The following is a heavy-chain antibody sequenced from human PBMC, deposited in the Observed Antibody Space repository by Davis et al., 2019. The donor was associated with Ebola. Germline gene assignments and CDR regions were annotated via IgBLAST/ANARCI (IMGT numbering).Heavy chain of an antibody. V-gene: IGHV4-34*01. CDR2: INHSGST. Sequence: GSLRLSCAVYGGSFSGYYWSWIRQPPGKGLEWIGEINHSGSTNYNPSLKSRVTISVDTSKNQFSLKLSSVTAADTAVYYCARIVVVPVAIRRNYYYYGMDVWGQGTTVTVSS. CDR1: GGSFSGYY. D-gene: IGHD2-2*01. CDR3: ARIVVVPVAIRRNYYYYGMDV. J-gene: IGHJ6*02.